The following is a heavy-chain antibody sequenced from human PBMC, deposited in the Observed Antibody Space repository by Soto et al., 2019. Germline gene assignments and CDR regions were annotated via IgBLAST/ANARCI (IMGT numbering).Heavy chain of an antibody. V-gene: IGHV3-53*04. J-gene: IGHJ3*02. CDR2: IYSGGST. CDR3: ASREVVAATDAFDI. D-gene: IGHD2-15*01. CDR1: GFSVSSNY. Sequence: GGSLRLSCAASGFSVSSNYMSWVRQAPGKGLEWVSVIYSGGSTYYADSVKGRFTISRHNSKNTLYLQMNSLRAEDTAVYYCASREVVAATDAFDIWGQGTMVTVSS.